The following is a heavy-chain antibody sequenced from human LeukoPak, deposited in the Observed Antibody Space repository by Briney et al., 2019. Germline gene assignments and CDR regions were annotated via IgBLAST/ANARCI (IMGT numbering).Heavy chain of an antibody. Sequence: GASVTVSCKASGYTFTSYGISWVRQAPGQGLEWMGWISAYNGNTYYAQRLQGRVTMTTDTSTSTAYMELRSLRSDDTAVYYCARDPTGTTWPLFVDYWGQGTLVTVSS. V-gene: IGHV1-18*01. CDR1: GYTFTSYG. D-gene: IGHD1-1*01. J-gene: IGHJ4*02. CDR3: ARDPTGTTWPLFVDY. CDR2: ISAYNGNT.